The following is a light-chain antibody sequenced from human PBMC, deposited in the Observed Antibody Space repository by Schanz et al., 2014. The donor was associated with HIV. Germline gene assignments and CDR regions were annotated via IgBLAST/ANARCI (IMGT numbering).Light chain of an antibody. Sequence: QSLLTQPPSVSAAPGQRVSISCTGSSSNIGAGYDVHWYQQLPGTAPKLLIFADTKRPSGVPDRFSGSKSGTSASLAITGLQPEDEADYFCQSYDKSLSVVIFGGGTKLTVL. CDR1: SSNIGAGYD. CDR2: ADT. J-gene: IGLJ2*01. CDR3: QSYDKSLSVVI. V-gene: IGLV1-40*01.